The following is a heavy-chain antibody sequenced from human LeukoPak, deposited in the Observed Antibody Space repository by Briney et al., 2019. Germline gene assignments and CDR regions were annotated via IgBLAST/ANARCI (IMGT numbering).Heavy chain of an antibody. CDR3: AGGPGWQQLDPRFDY. J-gene: IGHJ4*02. CDR2: IYYSGST. Sequence: PSETLSLTCTVSGDSISSGDYYWSWIRQPPGKGLEWIGYIYYSGSTNYNPSLKSRVTISVDASKNQFSLKLSSVTAADTAVYYCAGGPGWQQLDPRFDYWGQGTLVTVSS. V-gene: IGHV4-61*08. D-gene: IGHD6-13*01. CDR1: GDSISSGDYY.